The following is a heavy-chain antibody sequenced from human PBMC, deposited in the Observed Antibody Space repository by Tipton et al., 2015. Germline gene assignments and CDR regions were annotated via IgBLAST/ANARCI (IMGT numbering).Heavy chain of an antibody. J-gene: IGHJ3*02. Sequence: TLSLTCTVAGGSMSSYYWSWIRQPPGKGLEWIGYIYYSGSTNYNPSLKSRVTISVDTSNKQISLNLSSVTAADTAVYYCARSDVERNTVFVFEIWGPGTMVTVS. CDR1: GGSMSSYY. CDR3: ARSDVERNTVFVFEI. V-gene: IGHV4-59*01. CDR2: IYYSGST. D-gene: IGHD3-10*01.